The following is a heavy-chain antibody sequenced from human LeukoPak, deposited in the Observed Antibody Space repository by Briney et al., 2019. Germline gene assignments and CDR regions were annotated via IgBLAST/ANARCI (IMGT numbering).Heavy chain of an antibody. J-gene: IGHJ3*02. Sequence: SETLSLTCTVSGYSITSAYYWGWIRQPPGKGLEWIGSFFLKGSTYYNPSLKSRVTISVDTSKNQFSLKLSSVTAADTAVYYCASNYYDSSGYAFDIWGQGTMVTVSS. CDR1: GYSITSAYY. V-gene: IGHV4-38-2*02. D-gene: IGHD3-22*01. CDR2: FFLKGST. CDR3: ASNYYDSSGYAFDI.